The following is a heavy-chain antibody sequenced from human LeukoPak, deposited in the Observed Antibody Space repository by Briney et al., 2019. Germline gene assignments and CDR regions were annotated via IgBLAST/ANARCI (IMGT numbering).Heavy chain of an antibody. CDR1: GYTFTNDA. J-gene: IGHJ4*02. D-gene: IGHD3-16*02. CDR2: ISTYNGNT. V-gene: IGHV1-18*01. CDR3: VRDYQQQLYLYYFDY. Sequence: RASVKVSCKASGYTFTNDAISWVRQAPGQGLEWMGWISTYNGNTNFAQRFQGRVAMTTDTSTSTAYMELRSLRSDDTAVYYCVRDYQQQLYLYYFDYWGQGTLVTVSS.